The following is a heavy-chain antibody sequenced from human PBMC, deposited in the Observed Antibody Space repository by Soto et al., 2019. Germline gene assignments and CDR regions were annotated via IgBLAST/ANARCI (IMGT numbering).Heavy chain of an antibody. CDR3: ARSDLDYVWGSYRSAHFDY. Sequence: QVQLVQSGAEVKKPGASVKLSCKASGYTFTGYYMHWVRQAPGQGLEWMGIINTSGDSTSYAQKFQGRVTMTRDTSTSTVYMELSSLRSEDTALYYCARSDLDYVWGSYRSAHFDYWGQGTLVTVSS. CDR1: GYTFTGYY. V-gene: IGHV1-46*01. J-gene: IGHJ4*02. D-gene: IGHD3-16*02. CDR2: INTSGDST.